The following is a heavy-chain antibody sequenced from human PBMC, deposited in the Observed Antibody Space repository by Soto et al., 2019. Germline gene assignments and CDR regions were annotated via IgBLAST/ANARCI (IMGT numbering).Heavy chain of an antibody. D-gene: IGHD2-15*01. Sequence: PGGSLRLSCEVSGFSFGTYIMAWVRQAAGKGLEWVSYISGSATSKFYADSVRGRFTVSRDNDKNSLSLRMNSLTGEDTGVYFCTRVKGILVAAAFFDYWGRGTPVTVSS. V-gene: IGHV3-48*01. J-gene: IGHJ4*02. CDR3: TRVKGILVAAAFFDY. CDR1: GFSFGTYI. CDR2: ISGSATSK.